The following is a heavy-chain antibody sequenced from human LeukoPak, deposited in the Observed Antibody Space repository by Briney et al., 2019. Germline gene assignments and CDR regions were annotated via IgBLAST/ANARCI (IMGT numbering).Heavy chain of an antibody. D-gene: IGHD1-26*01. V-gene: IGHV6-1*01. CDR2: TYYRSKWSN. J-gene: IGHJ6*02. CDR3: TRQQSGGMDV. Sequence: SQTLSLTCVISGDSVSSKSAAWNWVRQSPSRGLKWLGRTYYRSKWSNGYAVSVKSRIVINPDTSKNQFSLHLNSVTPEDTAVYYCTRQQSGGMDVWGRGTTVTVSS. CDR1: GDSVSSKSAA.